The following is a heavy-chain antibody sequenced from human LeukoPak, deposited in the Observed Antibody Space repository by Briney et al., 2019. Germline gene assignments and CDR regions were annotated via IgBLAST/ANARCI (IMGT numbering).Heavy chain of an antibody. V-gene: IGHV4-38-2*02. CDR1: GYSTSSGYY. D-gene: IGHD1-20*01. CDR2: IYHSGST. CDR3: AREITGTPNWFDP. J-gene: IGHJ5*02. Sequence: SEILSLTCTVSGYSTSSGYYWGWIRQPPGKGLEWIGSIYHSGSTYYNPSLKSRVTISVDTSKNQFSLKLSSVTAADTAVYYCAREITGTPNWFDPWGQGTLVTVSS.